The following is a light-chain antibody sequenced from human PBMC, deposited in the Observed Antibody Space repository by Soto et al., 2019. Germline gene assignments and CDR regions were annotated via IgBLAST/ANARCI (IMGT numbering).Light chain of an antibody. J-gene: IGKJ5*01. CDR2: GAS. Sequence: EIVLTQSPGTLSFSPGERATLSCRASQSVSSSYLAWYQQKPGQAPRLLIHGASSRATGIPDRISGSGSGTDFTLTISRLEPEDFAVYYCQQYGGSPITFGQGTRLEIK. CDR3: QQYGGSPIT. CDR1: QSVSSSY. V-gene: IGKV3-20*01.